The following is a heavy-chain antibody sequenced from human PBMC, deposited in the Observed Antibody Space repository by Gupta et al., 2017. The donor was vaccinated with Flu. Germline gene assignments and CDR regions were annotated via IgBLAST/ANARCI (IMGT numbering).Heavy chain of an antibody. Sequence: QVQLQQWGAGLLKPSETLSLTCAVYGGSFTGYYWSWIRQPPGKGLEWIGEINHSGSTNYDPSLKSRVTISVDTSKNQFSLKLSSVTAADSAVYYCAIRIAAGFDPWGEGTLVTVSS. CDR2: INHSGST. CDR1: GGSFTGYY. D-gene: IGHD6-25*01. CDR3: AIRIAAGFDP. J-gene: IGHJ5*02. V-gene: IGHV4-34*01.